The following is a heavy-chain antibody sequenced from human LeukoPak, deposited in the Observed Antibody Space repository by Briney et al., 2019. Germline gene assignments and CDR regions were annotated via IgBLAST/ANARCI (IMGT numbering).Heavy chain of an antibody. V-gene: IGHV3-15*01. CDR3: TTDYGHGT. J-gene: IGHJ5*02. D-gene: IGHD1-1*01. CDR2: IRSKTDGGTT. CDR1: GFTFSNAW. Sequence: PGGSLRLSCAASGFTFSNAWMSWVRQAPGQGLEWVGRIRSKTDGGTTHYAAPVKGRLTISRDDSTNTRYLHMNSLKTDDTAVYYCTTDYGHGTWGQGTLVTVSS.